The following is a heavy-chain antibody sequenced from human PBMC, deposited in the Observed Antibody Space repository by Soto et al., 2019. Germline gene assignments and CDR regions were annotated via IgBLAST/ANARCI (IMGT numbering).Heavy chain of an antibody. CDR2: ISYDGSNK. CDR3: ARAGCDGGSCYTLVGLRYGMDV. CDR1: GFTFSSHA. J-gene: IGHJ6*02. D-gene: IGHD2-15*01. Sequence: QVQLVESGGGVVQPGRSLRLSCAASGFTFSSHAMHWVRQAPGKGLEWVAVISYDGSNKYYADSVKGRFTISRDNSKNTLYLQMNSLRAEDTAVYYCARAGCDGGSCYTLVGLRYGMDVWGQGTTVTVSS. V-gene: IGHV3-30-3*01.